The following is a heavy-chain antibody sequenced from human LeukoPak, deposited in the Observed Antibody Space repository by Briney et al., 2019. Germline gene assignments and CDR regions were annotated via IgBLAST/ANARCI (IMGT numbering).Heavy chain of an antibody. CDR1: GGSISSSNW. CDR3: LGYCSGGSCYSGFDY. Sequence: SETLSLTCAVSGGSISSSNWWSWVRQPPGKGLEWIGEIYHSGSTNYNPSLKSRVTISVDKSKNQFSPKLSSVTAADTAVYYCLGYCSGGSCYSGFDYWGQGTLVTVSS. J-gene: IGHJ4*02. CDR2: IYHSGST. V-gene: IGHV4-4*02. D-gene: IGHD2-15*01.